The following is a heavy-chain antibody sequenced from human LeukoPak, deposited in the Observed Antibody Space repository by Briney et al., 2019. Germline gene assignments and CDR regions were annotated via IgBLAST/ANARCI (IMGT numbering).Heavy chain of an antibody. V-gene: IGHV3-30*18. CDR1: GFTFSSYD. J-gene: IGHJ4*02. Sequence: GGSLRLSCAACGFTFSSYDMHWVRQAPGKGLEWVAVISYDGSNKYYADSVKGRFTISRDNSKNTLYLQMNSLRVEDTALYYCTKDLRYYYADNHSEMDEHDYWGQGTLVTVSS. D-gene: IGHD4-23*01. CDR2: ISYDGSNK. CDR3: TKDLRYYYADNHSEMDEHDY.